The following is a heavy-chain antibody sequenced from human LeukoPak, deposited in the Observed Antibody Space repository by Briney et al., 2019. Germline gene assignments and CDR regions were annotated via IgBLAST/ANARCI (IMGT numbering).Heavy chain of an antibody. Sequence: PGGSLRLSCAASGFTFSSYSMNWVRQAPGKGLEWVSSISSSSSYIYYADSVKGRFTISRDNAKNSLYLQMNSLRAEDTAVYYCARDLRRYYYDSSGSVGHPFDYWGQGTLVTVSS. CDR3: ARDLRRYYYDSSGSVGHPFDY. D-gene: IGHD3-22*01. CDR2: ISSSSSYI. V-gene: IGHV3-21*01. CDR1: GFTFSSYS. J-gene: IGHJ4*02.